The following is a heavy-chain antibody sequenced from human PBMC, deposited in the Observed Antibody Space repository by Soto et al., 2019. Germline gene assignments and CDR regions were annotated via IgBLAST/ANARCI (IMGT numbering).Heavy chain of an antibody. J-gene: IGHJ6*02. V-gene: IGHV2-5*01. CDR3: AHRTIQVYGMDV. D-gene: IGHD2-2*02. CDR1: GFSLSTSGVG. Sequence: QITLKESGPTLVKPTQTLTLTCTFSGFSLSTSGVGVGWIRPPPGKALEWLALIYWYDDKRYSTSLRSRLTITKETSKNQLVRTMTNMDPGDTSTYYCAHRTIQVYGMDVWGQGTTVTVSS. CDR2: IYWYDDK.